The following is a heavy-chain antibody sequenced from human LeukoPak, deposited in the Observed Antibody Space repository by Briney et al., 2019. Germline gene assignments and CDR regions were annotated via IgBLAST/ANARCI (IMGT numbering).Heavy chain of an antibody. CDR2: IYYSGST. Sequence: PSETLSLTCTVSGGPISSSSYYWGWIRQPPGKGLEWIGSIYYSGSTYYNPSLKSRVTISVDTSKNQFSLKLSSVTAADTAVYYCASITMVRGVAWGQGTLVTVSS. J-gene: IGHJ5*02. CDR3: ASITMVRGVA. V-gene: IGHV4-39*07. D-gene: IGHD3-10*01. CDR1: GGPISSSSYY.